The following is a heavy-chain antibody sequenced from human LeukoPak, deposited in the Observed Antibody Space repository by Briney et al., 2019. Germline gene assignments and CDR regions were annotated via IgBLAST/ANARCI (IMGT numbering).Heavy chain of an antibody. CDR2: IYRSGST. V-gene: IGHV4-30-2*01. J-gene: IGHJ4*02. Sequence: SQTLSLTCAVSGGSINSGAYSWSWIRQPPGKGLEWIGYIYRSGSTYYNPSLKSRVTISVDRSKNQFSPRLSSVTAADAAMYYCARFYGDYQNYFDYWGQGTLVTVSS. CDR3: ARFYGDYQNYFDY. D-gene: IGHD4-17*01. CDR1: GGSINSGAYS.